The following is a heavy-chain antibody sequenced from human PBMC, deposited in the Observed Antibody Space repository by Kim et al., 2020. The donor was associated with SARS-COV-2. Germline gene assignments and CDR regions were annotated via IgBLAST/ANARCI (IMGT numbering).Heavy chain of an antibody. V-gene: IGHV4-59*01. Sequence: NPSLKSRVTISVDTSKNQFSLKLSSVTAADTAVYYCARSEITMVFSAFDYWGQGTLVTVSS. CDR3: ARSEITMVFSAFDY. J-gene: IGHJ4*02. D-gene: IGHD3-10*01.